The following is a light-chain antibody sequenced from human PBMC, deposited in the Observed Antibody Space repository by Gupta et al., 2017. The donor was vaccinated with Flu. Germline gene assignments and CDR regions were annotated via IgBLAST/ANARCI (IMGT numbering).Light chain of an antibody. J-gene: IGKJ4*01. CDR2: AAS. Sequence: PSTVSASVGDRVSITCRASQHINSWLAWYQKKPGKAPKVRIYAASSLQSGVPSRFSGSGYGTDFTLTISSLQPEDFATYLCRQANSFPLSFGGGTKVEMK. CDR3: RQANSFPLS. V-gene: IGKV1-12*01. CDR1: QHINSW.